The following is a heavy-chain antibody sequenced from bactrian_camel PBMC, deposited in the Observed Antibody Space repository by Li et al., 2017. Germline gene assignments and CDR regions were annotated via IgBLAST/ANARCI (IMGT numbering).Heavy chain of an antibody. CDR1: GYVYTNKC. V-gene: IGHV3S53*01. D-gene: IGHD2*01. CDR2: IDGYGGT. J-gene: IGHJ4*01. Sequence: VQLVESGGGSVQAGGSLRLSCVASGYVYTNKCMAWFRQAPGKEREGIATIDGYGGTSVADSVKGRFTISEDNAKNTLYLQMNTLKSEDTAMYYCAAVRSGGYCDPKLILVADDRGQGTKVTVS. CDR3: AAVRSGGYCDPKLILVADD.